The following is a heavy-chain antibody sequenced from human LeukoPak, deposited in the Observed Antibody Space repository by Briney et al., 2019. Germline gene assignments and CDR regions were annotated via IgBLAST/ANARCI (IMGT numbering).Heavy chain of an antibody. J-gene: IGHJ5*02. CDR1: GYTFTSYD. CDR3: ARALAAAGTRWFDP. Sequence: EASVKVSCKASGYTFTSYDINWVRQATGQGLEWMGWINPNSGHTGYAQKFQGRVTITRNTSISTAYMELSSLRSEDTAVYYCARALAAAGTRWFDPWGQGTRVTVSS. CDR2: INPNSGHT. V-gene: IGHV1-8*03. D-gene: IGHD6-13*01.